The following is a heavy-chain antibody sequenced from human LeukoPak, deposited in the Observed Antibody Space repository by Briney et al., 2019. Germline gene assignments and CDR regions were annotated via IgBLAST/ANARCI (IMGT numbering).Heavy chain of an antibody. Sequence: GGSLRLSCAGSGFTFRSYAMTWVRQAPGKGLEWVSVISGSGDTTYCADSVKGRFTISRDNSKNTLYLQMNSLKAEDTAVYCCAKSRPYYYGSGSYSGLYGMDVWGQGTTVTVFS. V-gene: IGHV3-23*01. CDR3: AKSRPYYYGSGSYSGLYGMDV. D-gene: IGHD3-10*01. CDR1: GFTFRSYA. CDR2: ISGSGDTT. J-gene: IGHJ6*02.